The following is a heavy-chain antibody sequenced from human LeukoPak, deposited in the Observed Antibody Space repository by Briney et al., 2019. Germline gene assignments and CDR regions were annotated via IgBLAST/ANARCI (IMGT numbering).Heavy chain of an antibody. CDR3: ARDPNYYDSSVVS. CDR2: IKQDGSEK. V-gene: IGHV3-7*01. CDR1: GFTFSSYW. D-gene: IGHD3-22*01. Sequence: HPGGSLRLSCAASGFTFSSYWMSWVRQAPGKGLEWVANIKQDGSEKYYVDSVKGRFTISRDNAKNSLYLQMNSLRAEDTAVYYCARDPNYYDSSVVSWGQGTLVTVSS. J-gene: IGHJ5*02.